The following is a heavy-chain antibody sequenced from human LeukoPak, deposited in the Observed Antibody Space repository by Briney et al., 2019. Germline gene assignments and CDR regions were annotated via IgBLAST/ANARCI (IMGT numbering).Heavy chain of an antibody. V-gene: IGHV3-30*03. CDR2: ISYDGSTI. CDR3: ARGWPFDY. CDR1: GFTFSSYG. D-gene: IGHD2-15*01. Sequence: GGSLRLSCAASGFTFSSYGIHWVRQAPGKGLEWVSVISYDGSTIYYADSVKGRFTISRDNSKDTVYLQMNSLRGEDTAVYYCARGWPFDYWGQGTLVTVSS. J-gene: IGHJ4*02.